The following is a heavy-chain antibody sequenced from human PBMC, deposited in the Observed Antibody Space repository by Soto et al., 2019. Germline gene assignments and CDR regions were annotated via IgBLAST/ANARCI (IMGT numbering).Heavy chain of an antibody. D-gene: IGHD1-20*01. V-gene: IGHV3-23*04. CDR3: ARVRYPSAPRRPLDYYFMDV. Sequence: VQLVESGGGLVQPGGSLRLSCAASGFTFGSYAMTWVRQAPGQGLAWVSGISGGGSGRYCSDSVEARFTISRDNPKNFLYLQMNTLRVEDTGVYFCARVRYPSAPRRPLDYYFMDVWGNGTTITVSS. CDR2: ISGGGSGR. J-gene: IGHJ6*03. CDR1: GFTFGSYA.